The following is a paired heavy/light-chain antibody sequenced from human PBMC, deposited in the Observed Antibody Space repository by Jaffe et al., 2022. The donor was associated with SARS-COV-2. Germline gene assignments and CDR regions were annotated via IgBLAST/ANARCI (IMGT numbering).Heavy chain of an antibody. D-gene: IGHD3-10*01. Sequence: QVQLVESGGGVVQPGRSLRLSCAASGFTFSNYGMHWVRQAPGKGLEWVAVISYDGSNKYYADAVKGRFTISRDNSKNTLYLQINSLGAEDTAVYYCAKLEWFGEFLDFYYYYGMDVWGQGTTVTVSS. V-gene: IGHV3-30*18. CDR1: GFTFSNYG. J-gene: IGHJ6*02. CDR3: AKLEWFGEFLDFYYYYGMDV. CDR2: ISYDGSNK.
Light chain of an antibody. CDR2: SNN. CDR1: SSNIGSNT. J-gene: IGLJ1*01. CDR3: ATWDDSLNGYYV. Sequence: QSVLTQPPSASGTPGQRVTISCSGSSSNIGSNTVNWYQQLPGTAPKLLIYSNNQRPSGIPDRFSVSKSGTSASLAISGLQSEDEADYYCATWDDSLNGYYVFGTGTKVTVL. V-gene: IGLV1-44*01.